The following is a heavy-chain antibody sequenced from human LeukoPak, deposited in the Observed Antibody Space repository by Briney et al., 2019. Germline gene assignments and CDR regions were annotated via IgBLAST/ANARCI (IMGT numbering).Heavy chain of an antibody. D-gene: IGHD3-10*01. CDR3: ARELRAVTYYYMDV. V-gene: IGHV1-8*01. J-gene: IGHJ6*03. CDR1: GYTFTSYD. Sequence: ASVKVSCKASGYTFTSYDINWVRQATGQGLEWMGWMNPNSGNTGYAQKFQGRVTMTRNTSISTAYMELSSLRSKDTAVYYCARELRAVTYYYMDVWGKGTTVTVSS. CDR2: MNPNSGNT.